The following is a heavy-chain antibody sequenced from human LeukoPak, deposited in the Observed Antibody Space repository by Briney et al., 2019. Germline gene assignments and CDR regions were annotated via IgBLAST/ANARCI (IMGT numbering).Heavy chain of an antibody. V-gene: IGHV4-39*01. CDR1: GGSISSSNYY. D-gene: IGHD3-10*01. CDR2: IHYSGST. J-gene: IGHJ4*02. CDR3: TRHLGSGRDDY. Sequence: PSETLSLTCTVSGGSISSSNYYWGWIRQPPGKGLEWIGSIHYSGSTYYNPSLKSRVTVSVDTSKNQFTVNLSSVTAADTAVYYCTRHLGSGRDDYWGQGTLVTVSS.